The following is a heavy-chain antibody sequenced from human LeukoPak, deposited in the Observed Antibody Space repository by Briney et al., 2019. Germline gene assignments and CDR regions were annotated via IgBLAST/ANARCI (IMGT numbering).Heavy chain of an antibody. CDR2: ISTWSSAI. V-gene: IGHV3-48*04. CDR1: GFTFSSYS. J-gene: IGHJ4*02. CDR3: ARDYDFWSGYRVVPSFDY. D-gene: IGHD3-3*01. Sequence: GGSLRLSCAASGFTFSSYSMSWVRQAPGKGLECVAYISTWSSAIDYAGSVNGRFTISRDNAKNSLYLQMNSLRAEDTAVYYCARDYDFWSGYRVVPSFDYWGQGTLVTVSS.